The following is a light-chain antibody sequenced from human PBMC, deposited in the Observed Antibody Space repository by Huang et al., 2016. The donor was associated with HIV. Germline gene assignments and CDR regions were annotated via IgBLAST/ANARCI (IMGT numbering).Light chain of an antibody. CDR1: QSIGRS. CDR2: PAS. Sequence: EVVLTQSPEFQSVTPQENVTITCRASQSIGRSLHWYQKKPDQSPKVLIKPASQAVSGIPARFSGSGSGTDFTLNINGLEAEDAATYYCHQSSSSPYTFGGGTKVEIK. J-gene: IGKJ4*02. V-gene: IGKV6-21*01. CDR3: HQSSSSPYT.